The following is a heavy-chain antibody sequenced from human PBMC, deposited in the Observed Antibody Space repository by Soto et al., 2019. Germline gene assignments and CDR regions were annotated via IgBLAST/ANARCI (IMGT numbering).Heavy chain of an antibody. D-gene: IGHD3-9*01. Sequence: SETLSLTCSVSGGSISSYYWSWIRQPPGKGLEWIGYTYSSGSTNYNPSLKSRVTISVDTSKNQFSLKLTSMTAADTAVYYCASGTIRLYILTGYYRPPSFDFWGPGTLVTVSS. CDR1: GGSISSYY. J-gene: IGHJ4*02. CDR3: ASGTIRLYILTGYYRPPSFDF. CDR2: TYSSGST. V-gene: IGHV4-4*08.